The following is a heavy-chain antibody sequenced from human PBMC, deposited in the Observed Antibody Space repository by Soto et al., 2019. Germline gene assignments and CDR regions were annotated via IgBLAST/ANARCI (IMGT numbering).Heavy chain of an antibody. V-gene: IGHV1-69*06. CDR2: IIPIFGTA. CDR3: ARGGIHYYDSSGHAFDY. D-gene: IGHD3-22*01. J-gene: IGHJ4*02. Sequence: QVQLVQSGAEVKKPGSSVKVSCKASGGTFDIYGFNWARQAPGQGLEWMGTIIPIFGTADYAQKFEGRVSITADKSTSTAYMELRSPTSEDTAMYYCARGGIHYYDSSGHAFDYWGQGTLITVSS. CDR1: GGTFDIYG.